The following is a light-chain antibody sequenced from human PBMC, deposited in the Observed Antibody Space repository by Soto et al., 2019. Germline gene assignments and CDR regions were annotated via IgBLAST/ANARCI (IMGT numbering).Light chain of an antibody. J-gene: IGKJ3*01. Sequence: IQISQSPSSVSASVGGSVTITCRASQGISVWLAWYQQRPETAPKLLIYGATGLQSGVPSRFRGGGSGAEFSLTITNLQPEDFATYYCQQAHTFPFTFGPGTKVDV. CDR2: GAT. V-gene: IGKV1D-12*01. CDR1: QGISVW. CDR3: QQAHTFPFT.